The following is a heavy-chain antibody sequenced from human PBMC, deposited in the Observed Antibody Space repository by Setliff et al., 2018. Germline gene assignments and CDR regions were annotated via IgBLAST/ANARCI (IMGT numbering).Heavy chain of an antibody. Sequence: SVKVSCKASGGTFSSYAISWVRQAPGQGLEWMGGIIPIFGTANYAQKFQGRVTITADESTSTAYMELSSLRSEDTAVYYCAGVSYYYDSSGYYLTTTEPFDYWGQGTLVTVPQ. CDR2: IIPIFGTA. D-gene: IGHD3-22*01. CDR3: AGVSYYYDSSGYYLTTTEPFDY. J-gene: IGHJ4*02. V-gene: IGHV1-69*13. CDR1: GGTFSSYA.